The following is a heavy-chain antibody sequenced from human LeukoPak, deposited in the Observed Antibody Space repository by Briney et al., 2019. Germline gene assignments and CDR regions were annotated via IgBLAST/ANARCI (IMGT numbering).Heavy chain of an antibody. CDR1: GFNYTSYT. D-gene: IGHD3-3*01. CDR2: ISATRGIT. CDR3: VRGSLASGVVVYYYYYLDV. V-gene: IGHV3-48*01. J-gene: IGHJ6*03. Sequence: GGSLRLSCAASGFNYTSYTMNWVRQAPGMGLEWLSYISATRGITYYADSVKGRFTISRDNAKNSLSLQMDSLRAEDAAVYYCVRGSLASGVVVYYYYYLDVWGKGTTVTVSS.